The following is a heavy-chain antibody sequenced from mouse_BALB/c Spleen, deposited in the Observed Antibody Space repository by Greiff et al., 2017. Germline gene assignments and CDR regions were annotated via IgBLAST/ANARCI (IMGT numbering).Heavy chain of an antibody. CDR2: INPSNGGT. Sequence: QVQLQQSGAELVKPGASVTLSCKASGYTFTSYYMYWVKQRPGQGLEWIGEINPSNGGTNFNEKFKSKATLTVDKSSSTAYMQLSSLTSEDSAVYYCTRDDPWFAYWGQGTLVTVSA. J-gene: IGHJ3*01. V-gene: IGHV1S81*02. CDR1: GYTFTSYY. CDR3: TRDDPWFAY.